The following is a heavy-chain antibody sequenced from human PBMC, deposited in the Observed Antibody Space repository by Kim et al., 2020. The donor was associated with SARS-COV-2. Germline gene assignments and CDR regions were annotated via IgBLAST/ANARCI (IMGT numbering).Heavy chain of an antibody. CDR1: GGSISSSSYY. J-gene: IGHJ4*02. CDR2: IYYSGST. Sequence: SETLSLTCTVSGGSISSSSYYWGWIRQPPGKGLEWIGSIYYSGSTYYNPSLKSRVTISVDTSKNQFSLKLSSVTAADTAVYYCARHGRYSSPHIDYWGQGTLVTVSS. V-gene: IGHV4-39*01. D-gene: IGHD6-13*01. CDR3: ARHGRYSSPHIDY.